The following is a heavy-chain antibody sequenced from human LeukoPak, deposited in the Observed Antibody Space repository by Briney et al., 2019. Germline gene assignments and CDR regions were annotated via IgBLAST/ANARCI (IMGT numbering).Heavy chain of an antibody. CDR2: IRFDLSNK. J-gene: IGHJ4*02. V-gene: IGHV3-30*02. D-gene: IGHD6-13*01. CDR3: AKDLRIAATGTTGDY. CDR1: GFMFSSYG. Sequence: PGGSLRLSCAASGFMFSSYGMHWVRQAPGKGLEWVGFIRFDLSNKFHADSVKGRFTISRDNSKNTLYLQMNSLRADDTAVYYCAKDLRIAATGTTGDYWGQGTLVTVSS.